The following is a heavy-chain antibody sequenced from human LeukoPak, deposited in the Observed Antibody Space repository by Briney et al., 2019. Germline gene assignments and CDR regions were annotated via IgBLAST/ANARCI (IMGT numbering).Heavy chain of an antibody. CDR1: GFTFSSYG. V-gene: IGHV3-30*03. CDR3: ATSDGSGSYYNGLPFDY. CDR2: ISYDGSNK. J-gene: IGHJ4*02. Sequence: GGSLRLSCAASGFTFSSYGMHWVRQAPGNGLEWVAVISYDGSNKYYADSVKGRFTISRDNSKNTLYLQMNSLRAEDTAVYYCATSDGSGSYYNGLPFDYWGQGTLVTVSS. D-gene: IGHD3-10*01.